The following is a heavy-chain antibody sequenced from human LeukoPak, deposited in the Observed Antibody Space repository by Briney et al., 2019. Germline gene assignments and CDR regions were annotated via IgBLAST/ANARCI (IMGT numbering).Heavy chain of an antibody. V-gene: IGHV3-23*01. Sequence: GGSLRLSCAASGFTFSSYAISWGRQAPGKGLEWVSAISGSGGSTYYADSVKGRSTISRDNSKNTLYLQMNSLRAEDTAVYYCAKDYGPASYYAFDYWGQGTLVTVSS. D-gene: IGHD3-10*01. CDR2: ISGSGGST. CDR3: AKDYGPASYYAFDY. CDR1: GFTFSSYA. J-gene: IGHJ4*02.